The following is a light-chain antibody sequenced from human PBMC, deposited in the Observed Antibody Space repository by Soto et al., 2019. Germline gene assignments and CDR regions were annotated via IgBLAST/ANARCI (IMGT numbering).Light chain of an antibody. CDR3: QQYNNWPRT. CDR2: DAT. V-gene: IGKV3-15*01. Sequence: IVMTQFPATLSVFPGERATLSCRASQSVRSNLDWYQQKPGQAPRLLIYDATTRATGIPARFNGSGSGTEFTLSISSLQSEDIAVYYCQQYNNWPRTFGQGTKVDIK. CDR1: QSVRSN. J-gene: IGKJ1*01.